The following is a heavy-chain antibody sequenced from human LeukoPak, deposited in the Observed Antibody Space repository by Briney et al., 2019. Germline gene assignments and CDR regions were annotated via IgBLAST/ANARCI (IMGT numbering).Heavy chain of an antibody. Sequence: GGSLRLSCAASGFTFSSYAMLWVRQAPGKGLEWVAVISYDGSNKYYADSVKGRFTISRDNSKNTLYLQMNSLRAEDTAVYYCAREAYDQGFDYWGQGTRVTVSS. V-gene: IGHV3-30-3*01. CDR3: AREAYDQGFDY. D-gene: IGHD3-22*01. CDR2: ISYDGSNK. J-gene: IGHJ4*02. CDR1: GFTFSSYA.